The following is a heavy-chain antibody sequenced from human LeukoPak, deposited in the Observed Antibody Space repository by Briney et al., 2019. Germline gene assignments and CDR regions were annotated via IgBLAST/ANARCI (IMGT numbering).Heavy chain of an antibody. J-gene: IGHJ4*02. CDR2: FDPEDGET. D-gene: IGHD1-26*01. Sequence: ASATVSCKVSGYTLTELSMHWVRQAPGKGLEWMGGFDPEDGETIYAQKFQGRVTMTEDTSTDTAYMELSSLRSEDTAVYYCATGQGVGALVIWGQGTLVTVSS. V-gene: IGHV1-24*01. CDR1: GYTLTELS. CDR3: ATGQGVGALVI.